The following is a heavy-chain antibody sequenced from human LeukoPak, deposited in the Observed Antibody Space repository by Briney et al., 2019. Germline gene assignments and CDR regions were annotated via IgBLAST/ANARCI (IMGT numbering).Heavy chain of an antibody. CDR3: ARDRGSYSSSSSDRFYYYGMDV. V-gene: IGHV1-69*04. CDR2: IIPILGIA. J-gene: IGHJ6*02. CDR1: GGTFSSYA. D-gene: IGHD6-6*01. Sequence: SVKVSCTASGGTFSSYAISWVRQAPGQGLELMGRIIPILGIANYAQKFQGRVTITADKSTSTTYMELSSLRSEDTAVYYCARDRGSYSSSSSDRFYYYGMDVWGQGTTVTVSS.